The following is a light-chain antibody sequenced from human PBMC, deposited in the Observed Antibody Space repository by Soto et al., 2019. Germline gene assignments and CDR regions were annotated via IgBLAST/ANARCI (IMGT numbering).Light chain of an antibody. CDR3: QQYGASPIT. Sequence: EIVLTQSPGTLSLAPGEGATLSCRTSQNISSSSLAWYQQKPGQGPKVVVYSASTRAPVIPDRFSGSGSGTDFTLTISRLGPEEFAVYYCQQYGASPITFGQGTRLDIK. CDR1: QNISSSS. J-gene: IGKJ5*01. CDR2: SAS. V-gene: IGKV3-20*01.